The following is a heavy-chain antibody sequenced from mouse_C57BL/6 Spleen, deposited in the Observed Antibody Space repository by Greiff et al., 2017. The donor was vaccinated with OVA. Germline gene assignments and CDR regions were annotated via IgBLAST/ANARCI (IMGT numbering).Heavy chain of an antibody. CDR3: ARFRPYYGSSYDVDY. CDR1: GYTFTSYW. CDR2: IDPSDSYT. D-gene: IGHD1-1*01. V-gene: IGHV1-59*01. Sequence: QVQLQQPGAELVRPGTSVKLSCKASGYTFTSYWMHWVKQRPGQGLEWIGVIDPSDSYTNYNQKFKGKATLTVATSSSTAYMQLSSLTSEDSAVYYCARFRPYYGSSYDVDYWGQGTTLTVSS. J-gene: IGHJ2*01.